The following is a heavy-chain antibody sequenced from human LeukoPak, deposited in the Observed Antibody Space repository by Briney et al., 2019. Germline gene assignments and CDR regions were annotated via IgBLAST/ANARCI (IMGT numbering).Heavy chain of an antibody. CDR3: ARTYGSGSYYFDY. CDR2: IIPIFGTA. V-gene: IGHV1-69*06. D-gene: IGHD3-10*01. CDR1: GGTFSSYA. Sequence: SVKVSCKASGGTFSSYAISWVRQAPGQGLEWMGGIIPIFGTANYAQKFQGRVTITADKSTSTAYMELSSLRSEDTAVYYCARTYGSGSYYFDYWGQEPWSPSPQ. J-gene: IGHJ4*01.